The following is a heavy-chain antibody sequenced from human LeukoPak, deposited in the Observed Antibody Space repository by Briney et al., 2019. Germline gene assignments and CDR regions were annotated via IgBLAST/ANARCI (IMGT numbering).Heavy chain of an antibody. CDR1: GYTFTSYG. D-gene: IGHD3-9*01. Sequence: ASVKVSCRASGYTFTSYGISWVRQAPGQGLEWMGWISAYNGNTNYAQKLQGRVTMTTDTSTSTAYMELRSLRSDDTAVYYCARDLRYFDWLLSVYYFDYWGQGTLVTVSS. J-gene: IGHJ4*02. CDR2: ISAYNGNT. CDR3: ARDLRYFDWLLSVYYFDY. V-gene: IGHV1-18*01.